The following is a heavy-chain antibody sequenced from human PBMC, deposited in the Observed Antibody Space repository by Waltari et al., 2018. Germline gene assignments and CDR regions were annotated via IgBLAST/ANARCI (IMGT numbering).Heavy chain of an antibody. V-gene: IGHV1-3*01. CDR3: ARGLHRTAWIVDY. CDR1: GYTFTSSG. CDR2: INADNGDT. J-gene: IGHJ4*02. D-gene: IGHD1-1*01. Sequence: QVQLVQSGAEVKKPGASVKVSCMTSGYTFTSSGMHWVRQAPGQRLEWMGWINADNGDTQYSPKFQIRVAFTRDTFASTVYMELGSLTSEDTAVYYCARGLHRTAWIVDYWGQGTLVTVSS.